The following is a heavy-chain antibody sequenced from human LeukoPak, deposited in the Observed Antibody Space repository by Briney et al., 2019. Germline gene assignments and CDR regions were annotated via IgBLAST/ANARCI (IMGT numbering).Heavy chain of an antibody. J-gene: IGHJ3*02. CDR1: GGSISSGGYY. D-gene: IGHD3-22*01. V-gene: IGHV4-31*03. CDR2: IYYSGST. Sequence: PSETLSLTCTVSGGSISSGGYYWSWIRQHPGKGLEWIGYIYYSGSTYYNPSLKSRVTISVDTSKNQFSLKLSSVTAADTAVYYCARRGYDRREPVNACDIWGQGTMVTVSS. CDR3: ARRGYDRREPVNACDI.